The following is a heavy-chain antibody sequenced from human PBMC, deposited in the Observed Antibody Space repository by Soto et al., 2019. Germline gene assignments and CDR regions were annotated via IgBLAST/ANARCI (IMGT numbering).Heavy chain of an antibody. J-gene: IGHJ6*02. V-gene: IGHV5-51*01. Sequence: GESLKISCKGSGYSFTSYWIGWVRQMPGKGLEWMGIIYPGDPDTRYSPSFQGQVTISADKSISTAYLQWSSLKASDTAMYYCARTGRRYTNLYYYYGMDVWGQGTTVTVSS. CDR2: IYPGDPDT. D-gene: IGHD2-15*01. CDR1: GYSFTSYW. CDR3: ARTGRRYTNLYYYYGMDV.